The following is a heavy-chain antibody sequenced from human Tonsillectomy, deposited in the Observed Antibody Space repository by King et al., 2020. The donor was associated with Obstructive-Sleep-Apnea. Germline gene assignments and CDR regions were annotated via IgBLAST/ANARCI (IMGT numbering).Heavy chain of an antibody. D-gene: IGHD1-26*01. Sequence: VQLVESGGGLVQPGGSLRLSCAASGFTFTYYAMTWVPQAPGQGLEWVSSISGRGGNTYYADSVKGRFAISSDNSKNTLFLQMNSLRAEDTAVYYCVKDERDHPWEGYYYGMDVWGQGTTVTVSS. CDR1: GFTFTYYA. V-gene: IGHV3-23*04. CDR3: VKDERDHPWEGYYYGMDV. CDR2: ISGRGGNT. J-gene: IGHJ6*02.